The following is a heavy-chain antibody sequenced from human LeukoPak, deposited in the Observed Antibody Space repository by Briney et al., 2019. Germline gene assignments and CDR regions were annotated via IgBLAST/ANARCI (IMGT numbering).Heavy chain of an antibody. D-gene: IGHD1-26*01. J-gene: IGHJ4*02. Sequence: GGSLRLSCAVSGFTVSNNYMNWVRQAPGKGLEWVSIIYSGGRTYYADSAKGRFTISRDIFKNTVYLQMNSLRAEDTAVYYCAKDGRSNYFDYWGQGTLVTVSS. CDR1: GFTVSNNY. CDR3: AKDGRSNYFDY. CDR2: IYSGGRT. V-gene: IGHV3-53*01.